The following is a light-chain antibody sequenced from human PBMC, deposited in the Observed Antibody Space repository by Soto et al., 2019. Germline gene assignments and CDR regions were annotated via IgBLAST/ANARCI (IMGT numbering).Light chain of an antibody. V-gene: IGKV3-15*01. J-gene: IGKJ1*01. CDR1: QSVSSN. CDR3: QQYNNWPPWT. Sequence: EIVMTQSPATLSVSPGERATLSCRASQSVSSNLAWYQQKPGQAPRLLIYGASTRATGIPARFSGSGSGTEFTLTLSIRQSEDFAVNYWQQYNNWPPWTFGQGPKVEIK. CDR2: GAS.